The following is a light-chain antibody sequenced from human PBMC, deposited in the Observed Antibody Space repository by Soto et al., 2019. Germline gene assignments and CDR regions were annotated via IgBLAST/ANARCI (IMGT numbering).Light chain of an antibody. V-gene: IGKV1-5*01. CDR2: DAS. Sequence: DIQMTQSPSTLSASVGDRVTITCRASQSISSWLAWYQQKPGKAPKLLIYDASSLESGVPSRFSGSGSGTEFTLTISSLQPDDFATYYCQQYNSHVTFGQGTKVDIK. J-gene: IGKJ1*01. CDR3: QQYNSHVT. CDR1: QSISSW.